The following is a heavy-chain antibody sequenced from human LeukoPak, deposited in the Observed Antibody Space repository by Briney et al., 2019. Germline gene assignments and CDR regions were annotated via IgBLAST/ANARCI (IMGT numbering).Heavy chain of an antibody. D-gene: IGHD3-10*01. CDR2: VYTSGST. Sequence: PSETLSLTCTVSGYSISSGYYWSWIRQPAGKGLEWIGRVYTSGSTNYNPSLKSRVTMSVDTSKNQFSLKLSSVTAADTAVYYCARDRDMYYYGSGSYGPLSDAFDIWGQGTMVTVSS. V-gene: IGHV4-4*07. CDR3: ARDRDMYYYGSGSYGPLSDAFDI. J-gene: IGHJ3*02. CDR1: GYSISSGYY.